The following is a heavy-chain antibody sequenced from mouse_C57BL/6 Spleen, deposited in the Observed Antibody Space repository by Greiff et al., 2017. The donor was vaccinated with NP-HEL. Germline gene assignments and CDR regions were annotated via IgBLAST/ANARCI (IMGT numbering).Heavy chain of an antibody. V-gene: IGHV1-26*01. CDR2: INPNNGGT. Sequence: EVQLQQSGPELVKPGASVKISCKASGYTFTDYYMNWVKQSHGKSLEWIGDINPNNGGTSYNQKFKGKATLTVDKSSSTAYMELRSLTSEDSAVYYCARSTTGGFPYWGQGTTLTVSS. CDR3: ARSTTGGFPY. D-gene: IGHD1-1*01. J-gene: IGHJ2*01. CDR1: GYTFTDYY.